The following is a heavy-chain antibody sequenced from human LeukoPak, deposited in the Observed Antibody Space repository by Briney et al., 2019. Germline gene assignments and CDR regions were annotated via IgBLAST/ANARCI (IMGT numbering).Heavy chain of an antibody. CDR1: GFTFSSYA. D-gene: IGHD3-22*01. V-gene: IGHV3-23*01. CDR3: AKDQGRITMIVVA. J-gene: IGHJ6*02. CDR2: ISGSGGST. Sequence: GGSLRLSCAASGFTFSSYAMSWVRQAPGKGLERVSAISGSGGSTYYADSVKGRFTISRDNSRNTLYLQMNSLRAEDTAVYYCAKDQGRITMIVVAWGQGTTVTVSS.